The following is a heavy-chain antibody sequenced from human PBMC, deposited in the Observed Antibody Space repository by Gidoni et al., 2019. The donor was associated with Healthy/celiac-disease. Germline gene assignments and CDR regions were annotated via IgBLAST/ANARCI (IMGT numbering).Heavy chain of an antibody. Sequence: EVQLVETGGGLIQPGGSLRLSCAASGFTVSSNYMSWVRQAPGKGLEWVSVIYSGGSTYYADSVKGRFTISRDNSKNTLYLQMNSLRAEDTAVYYCARGDYGDYGLEWFDPWGQGTLVTVSS. J-gene: IGHJ5*02. CDR3: ARGDYGDYGLEWFDP. CDR2: IYSGGST. D-gene: IGHD4-17*01. V-gene: IGHV3-53*02. CDR1: GFTVSSNY.